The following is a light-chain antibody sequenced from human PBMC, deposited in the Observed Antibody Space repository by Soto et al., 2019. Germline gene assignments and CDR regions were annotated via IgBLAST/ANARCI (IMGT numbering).Light chain of an antibody. CDR1: SSGVGKYDR. V-gene: IGLV2-18*02. Sequence: QSALTQPPSVSGSPGQSVTISCTGTSSGVGKYDRVSWYQQPPGTAPKLIIYEVINRPSGVPARFSGSKSGNTASLTISGLQAEDEADYYCSSYMSTSRYVFGAGTKVTVL. CDR2: EVI. J-gene: IGLJ1*01. CDR3: SSYMSTSRYV.